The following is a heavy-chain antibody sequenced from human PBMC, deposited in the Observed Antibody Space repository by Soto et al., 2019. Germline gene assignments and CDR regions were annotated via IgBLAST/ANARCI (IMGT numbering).Heavy chain of an antibody. CDR3: ARDEYYYGSGIGNHIYCYYGMDV. CDR2: IIPIFGTA. J-gene: IGHJ6*02. V-gene: IGHV1-69*13. CDR1: GCTFSSYA. D-gene: IGHD3-10*01. Sequence: GASVKVSCKASGCTFSSYAISCVRQAPGQVLEWMGGIIPIFGTANYAQKFQGRVTITADESTSTAYMELSSLRSEDTAVYYCARDEYYYGSGIGNHIYCYYGMDVWGQGTTVTVS.